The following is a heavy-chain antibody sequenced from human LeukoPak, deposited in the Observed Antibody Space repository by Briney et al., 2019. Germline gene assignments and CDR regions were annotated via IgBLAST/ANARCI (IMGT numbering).Heavy chain of an antibody. CDR2: INPNSVGT. D-gene: IGHD3-16*01. Sequence: GASVRVSYTASGYTFTPYYVHWVRRAPGKGREWMGWINPNSVGTNYAQKFQGRVTMTRATSINTAYMELSRLRSDDTAVYYCAREPSSHYGEFDYWGQGTLVTVSS. V-gene: IGHV1-2*02. CDR1: GYTFTPYY. J-gene: IGHJ4*02. CDR3: AREPSSHYGEFDY.